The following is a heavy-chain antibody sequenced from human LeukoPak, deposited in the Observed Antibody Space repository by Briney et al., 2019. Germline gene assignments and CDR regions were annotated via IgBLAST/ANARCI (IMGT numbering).Heavy chain of an antibody. CDR3: ARTGYCSNISCSPFDY. Sequence: PSGTLSLTCAVSGGSISSSNWWSWVRQPPGKGLEWIGEIYHSGSTNYNPSLKSRVTISVDKSKNQFSLKLSSVTAADTAVYYCARTGYCSNISCSPFDYWGQGTLVTVSS. D-gene: IGHD2-2*01. V-gene: IGHV4-4*02. J-gene: IGHJ4*02. CDR2: IYHSGST. CDR1: GGSISSSNW.